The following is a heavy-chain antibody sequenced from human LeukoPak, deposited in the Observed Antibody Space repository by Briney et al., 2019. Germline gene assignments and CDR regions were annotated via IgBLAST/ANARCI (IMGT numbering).Heavy chain of an antibody. D-gene: IGHD1-26*01. J-gene: IGHJ4*02. V-gene: IGHV4-59*01. CDR3: ARAWDSGSYFVDY. Sequence: LETLSLTCTVSGGSISSYYWSWIRQPPGKGLEWIGYIYYSGSTNYNPSLKSRVTISVDTSKNQFSLKLSSVTAADTAVYYCARAWDSGSYFVDYWGQGTLVTVSS. CDR2: IYYSGST. CDR1: GGSISSYY.